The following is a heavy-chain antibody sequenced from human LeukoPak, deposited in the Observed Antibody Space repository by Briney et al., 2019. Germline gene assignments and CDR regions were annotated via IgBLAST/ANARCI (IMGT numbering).Heavy chain of an antibody. CDR3: ARRSGVLEYFDY. D-gene: IGHD2-8*01. J-gene: IGHJ4*02. CDR1: GYSISSSSYY. CDR2: IYYSGST. V-gene: IGHV4-39*01. Sequence: SETLSLTCTVSGYSISSSSYYWGWIRQPPGKGLEWIGSIYYSGSTYYNPSLKSRVTISVDTSKNQFSLKLSSVTAADTAVYYCARRSGVLEYFDYWGQGTLVTVSS.